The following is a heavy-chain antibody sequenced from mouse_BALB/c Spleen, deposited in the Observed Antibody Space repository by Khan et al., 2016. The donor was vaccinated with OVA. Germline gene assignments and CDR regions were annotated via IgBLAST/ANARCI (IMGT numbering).Heavy chain of an antibody. CDR1: GYTFTSYT. CDR2: INPSSSYP. Sequence: QVQLKESGAELARPGASVKMSCKASGYTFTSYTMHWVKQRPGQGLEWIGYINPSSSYPNYNQKFKDKATLNADKSSSTAYMQLSSVISEDSAVYYCTREGAYYRSDGWFAYWGQGTLVTGSA. D-gene: IGHD2-14*01. J-gene: IGHJ3*01. V-gene: IGHV1-4*01. CDR3: TREGAYYRSDGWFAY.